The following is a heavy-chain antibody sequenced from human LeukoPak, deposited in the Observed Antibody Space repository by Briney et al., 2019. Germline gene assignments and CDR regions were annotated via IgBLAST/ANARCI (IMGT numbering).Heavy chain of an antibody. D-gene: IGHD6-19*01. CDR2: IYYSGST. J-gene: IGHJ4*02. CDR3: ARRADSSGWYRGGAFDY. Sequence: SETLSLTCTVSGGSISSSSYYWGWIRQPPGKGLEWIGSIYYSGSTYYNPSLKSRVTISVDTSKNQFSLKLSSVTAADTAVYYCARRADSSGWYRGGAFDYWGQGTLVTVSS. CDR1: GGSISSSSYY. V-gene: IGHV4-39*01.